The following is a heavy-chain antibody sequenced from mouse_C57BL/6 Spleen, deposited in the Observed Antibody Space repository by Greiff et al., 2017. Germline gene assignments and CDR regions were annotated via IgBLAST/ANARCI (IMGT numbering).Heavy chain of an antibody. CDR2: IYPSDSYT. CDR3: ARPRQLRLEGDYFDY. CDR1: GYTFTSYW. D-gene: IGHD3-2*02. V-gene: IGHV1-50*01. J-gene: IGHJ2*01. Sequence: QVQLQQPGAELVKPGASVKLSCKASGYTFTSYWMQWVKQRPGQGLEWIGEIYPSDSYTNYNQKFKGKATLTVDTSSSTAYMQLSSLTSEDSAVYYCARPRQLRLEGDYFDYWGQGTTLTVSS.